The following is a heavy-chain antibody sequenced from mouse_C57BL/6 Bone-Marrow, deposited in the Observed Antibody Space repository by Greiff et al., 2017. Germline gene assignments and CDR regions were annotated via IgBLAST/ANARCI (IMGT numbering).Heavy chain of an antibody. V-gene: IGHV10-1*01. CDR2: IRSKSNNYAT. J-gene: IGHJ2*01. CDR3: VRQRLRRAFDY. D-gene: IGHD2-4*01. CDR1: GFSFNTYA. Sequence: VQLVASGGGLVQPKGSLKLSCAASGFSFNTYAMNWVRQAPGKGLEWVARIRSKSNNYATYYADSVKDRFTISRDDSESMLYLQMNNLKTEDTAMYYCVRQRLRRAFDYWGQGTTLTVSS.